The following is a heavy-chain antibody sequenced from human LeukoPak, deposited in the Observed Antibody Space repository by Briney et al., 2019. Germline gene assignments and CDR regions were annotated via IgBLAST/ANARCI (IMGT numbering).Heavy chain of an antibody. CDR1: GGSISSYY. CDR3: ARDRWGWFDP. J-gene: IGHJ5*02. CDR2: IYSGTT. V-gene: IGHV4-4*07. D-gene: IGHD1-26*01. Sequence: TSETLSLTCTVSGGSISSYYWTWIRQPAGKGLEWIGRIYSGTTNYNPSLKSRVTMTVDTSKNQFSLKLSSVTAADTAVYYCARDRWGWFDPWGQGTLVIVSS.